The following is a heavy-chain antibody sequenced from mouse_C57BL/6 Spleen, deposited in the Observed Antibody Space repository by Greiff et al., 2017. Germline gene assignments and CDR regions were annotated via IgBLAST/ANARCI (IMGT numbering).Heavy chain of an antibody. Sequence: VQLQQSGAELAKPGASVKLSCKASGYTFTSYWMHWVKQRPGQGLEWIGCINPSDGYTKYNQKFKDKATLTADKSSRTAYMQLSSVTSEDSAFYICSRREDSSMDYWGQGTSVTVSS. CDR2: INPSDGYT. V-gene: IGHV1-7*01. CDR3: SRREDSSMDY. CDR1: GYTFTSYW. J-gene: IGHJ4*01.